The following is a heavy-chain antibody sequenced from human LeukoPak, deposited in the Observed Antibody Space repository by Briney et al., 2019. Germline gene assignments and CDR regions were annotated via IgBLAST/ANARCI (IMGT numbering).Heavy chain of an antibody. V-gene: IGHV1-2*02. CDR2: INPNSGGT. D-gene: IGHD6-13*01. Sequence: GASVKVSYKASGYTFTGYYMHWVRQAPGQGLEWMGWINPNSGGTNYAQKFQGRVTMTRDTSISTAYMELSRLRSDDTAVYYCARGGHSSSWYRNWFDPWGQGTLVTVSS. CDR3: ARGGHSSSWYRNWFDP. CDR1: GYTFTGYY. J-gene: IGHJ5*02.